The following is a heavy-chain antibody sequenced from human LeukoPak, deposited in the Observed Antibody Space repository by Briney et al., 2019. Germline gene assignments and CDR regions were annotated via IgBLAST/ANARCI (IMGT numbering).Heavy chain of an antibody. J-gene: IGHJ3*02. Sequence: SETLSLTCTVFGGSISSYYWSWIRQPPGKGLEWIGYIYYSGSTNYNPSLKSRVTISIDTSKNQFSLKLSSVTAADTAVYYCARLGWQWLVQAFDIWGQGTMVTVSS. V-gene: IGHV4-59*12. CDR3: ARLGWQWLVQAFDI. CDR2: IYYSGST. CDR1: GGSISSYY. D-gene: IGHD6-19*01.